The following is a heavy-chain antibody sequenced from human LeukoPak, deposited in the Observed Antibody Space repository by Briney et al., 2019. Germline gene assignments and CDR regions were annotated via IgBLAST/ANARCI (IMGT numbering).Heavy chain of an antibody. CDR1: GFTFSNYA. Sequence: GGSLRLSCAASGFTFSNYAMSWVRQAPGKGLEWVSAISGSGSNTCYADSVKGRFTISRDNSKNTLYLQMNSLRAEDTAVYYCAKGGGYSYGGFDYWGQGTLVTVSS. CDR3: AKGGGYSYGGFDY. D-gene: IGHD5-18*01. J-gene: IGHJ4*02. CDR2: ISGSGSNT. V-gene: IGHV3-23*01.